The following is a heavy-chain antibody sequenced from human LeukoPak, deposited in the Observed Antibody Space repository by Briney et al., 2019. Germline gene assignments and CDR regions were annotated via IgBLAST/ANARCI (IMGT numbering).Heavy chain of an antibody. Sequence: QTGGSLRLSCAASGFTFSSYWMSWVRQAPGKGLEWVANIKQDGSEKYYVDSVKGRFTISRDNAKNSLYLQMNSLRAEDTAVYYCARRVVLSATEVAYYYYMDVWGKGTTVTVSS. CDR3: ARRVVLSATEVAYYYYMDV. D-gene: IGHD2-2*01. CDR2: IKQDGSEK. J-gene: IGHJ6*03. CDR1: GFTFSSYW. V-gene: IGHV3-7*01.